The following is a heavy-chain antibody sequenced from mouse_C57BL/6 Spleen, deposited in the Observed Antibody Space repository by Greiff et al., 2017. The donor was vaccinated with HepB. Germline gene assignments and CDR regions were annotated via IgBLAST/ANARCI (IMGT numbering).Heavy chain of an antibody. CDR3: ARHYGSSYWYFDV. V-gene: IGHV5-9*01. CDR1: GFTFSSYT. CDR2: ISGGGGNT. D-gene: IGHD1-1*01. J-gene: IGHJ1*03. Sequence: VQLKESGGGLVKPGGSLKLSCAASGFTFSSYTMSWVRQTPEKRLEWVATISGGGGNTYYPDSVKGRFTISRDNAKNTLYLQMSSLRSEDTALYYCARHYGSSYWYFDVWGTGTTVTVSS.